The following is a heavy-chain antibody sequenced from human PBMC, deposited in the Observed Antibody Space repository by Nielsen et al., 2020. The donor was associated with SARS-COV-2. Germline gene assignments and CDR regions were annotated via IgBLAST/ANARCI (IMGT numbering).Heavy chain of an antibody. Sequence: GESLKISCAASGFTFSSYGMHWVRQAPGKGLEWVAVIWYDGSNKYYADSVKGRFTISRDNSKNTLYLQMNSLRAEDTAVYYCARPPRATPYYYYMDVWGKGTTVTVSS. J-gene: IGHJ6*03. CDR2: IWYDGSNK. D-gene: IGHD1-26*01. CDR3: ARPPRATPYYYYMDV. V-gene: IGHV3-33*01. CDR1: GFTFSSYG.